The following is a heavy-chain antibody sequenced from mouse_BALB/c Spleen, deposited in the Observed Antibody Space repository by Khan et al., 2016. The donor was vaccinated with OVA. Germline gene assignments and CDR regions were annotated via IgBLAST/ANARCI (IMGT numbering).Heavy chain of an antibody. CDR2: IDPPNDDS. J-gene: IGHJ3*01. Sequence: VQLQQSGAELVKPGASVKLSCSASGFNIKDTYIPWMKQRPEQGLEWIGRIDPPNDDSKYGPKFQAQATLTADTSSNTASLHLSRLTSEDTAVYYCANLYGHPFAFWGQGTLVSVSA. CDR3: ANLYGHPFAF. CDR1: GFNIKDTY. V-gene: IGHV14-3*02. D-gene: IGHD1-1*02.